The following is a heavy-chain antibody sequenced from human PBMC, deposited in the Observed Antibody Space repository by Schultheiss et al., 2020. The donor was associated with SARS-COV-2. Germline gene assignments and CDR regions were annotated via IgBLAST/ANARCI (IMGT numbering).Heavy chain of an antibody. CDR2: IYTSGST. V-gene: IGHV4-4*07. CDR3: ARVRAAAYYYDSSGYYFDY. CDR1: GGSISSYY. J-gene: IGHJ4*02. Sequence: SQTLSLTCTVSGGSISSYYWSWIRQPAGKGLEWIGRIYTSGSTNYNPSLKSRVTMSVDTSKNQFSLQLNSVTPEDTAVYYCARVRAAAYYYDSSGYYFDYWGQGTLVTVSS. D-gene: IGHD3-22*01.